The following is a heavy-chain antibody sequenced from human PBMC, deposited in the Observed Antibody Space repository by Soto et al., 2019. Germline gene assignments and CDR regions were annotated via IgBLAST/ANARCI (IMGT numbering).Heavy chain of an antibody. J-gene: IGHJ4*02. Sequence: ASVKVSCKASGGTFSSYTISWVRQAPGQGLEWMGGIIPIFGTANYAQKFQGRVTITADKSTSTAYMELRSLRSDDTAVYYCARAMAYVQDYYFDYWGQGTLVTVS. CDR1: GGTFSSYT. CDR3: ARAMAYVQDYYFDY. D-gene: IGHD3-10*01. CDR2: IIPIFGTA. V-gene: IGHV1-69*06.